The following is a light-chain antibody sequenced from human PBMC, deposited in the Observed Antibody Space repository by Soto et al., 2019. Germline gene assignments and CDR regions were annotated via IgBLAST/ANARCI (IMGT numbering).Light chain of an antibody. Sequence: QAVVTQPPSASASLGASVTLTCTLSSGYSNYKVDWYQQRPGKGPRFVMRVGTGGIVGSKGDGIPDRFSVLGSGLNRYLTIKNIQEEDESDYHCGADHGSGSNFVYVFGPVTNVTVL. CDR1: SGYSNYK. J-gene: IGLJ1*01. CDR2: VGTGGIVG. V-gene: IGLV9-49*01. CDR3: GADHGSGSNFVYV.